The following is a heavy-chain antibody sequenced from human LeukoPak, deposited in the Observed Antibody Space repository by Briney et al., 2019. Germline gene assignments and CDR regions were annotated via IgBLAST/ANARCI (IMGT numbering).Heavy chain of an antibody. CDR2: ISSSSSYT. J-gene: IGHJ4*02. Sequence: GGSLRLSCAGSGFTFNSYSMYWIRQAPGKGLEWVSYISSSSSYTNYADSVKGRFTISRDNAKNSLYLQMNSLRAEDTAVYYCARGVAVAESWGQGTLVTVSS. D-gene: IGHD2-15*01. CDR3: ARGVAVAES. CDR1: GFTFNSYS. V-gene: IGHV3-21*05.